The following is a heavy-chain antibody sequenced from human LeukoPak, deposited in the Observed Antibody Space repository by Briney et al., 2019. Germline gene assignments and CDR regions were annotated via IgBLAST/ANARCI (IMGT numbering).Heavy chain of an antibody. Sequence: KSSETLSLTCAVYGGSFSGHYWNWVRQAPGKGLEWVSYISSSGSTIYYADSVKGRFTISRDNAKNSLYLQMNSLRAEDTAVYYCARGPVTRFDYWGQGTLVTVSS. J-gene: IGHJ4*02. CDR2: ISSSGSTI. V-gene: IGHV3-48*03. D-gene: IGHD1-1*01. CDR1: GGSFSGHY. CDR3: ARGPVTRFDY.